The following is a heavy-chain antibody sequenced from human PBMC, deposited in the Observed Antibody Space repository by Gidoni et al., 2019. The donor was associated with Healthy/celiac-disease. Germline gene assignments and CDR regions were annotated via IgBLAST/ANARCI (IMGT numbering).Heavy chain of an antibody. D-gene: IGHD6-13*01. CDR1: GFPFSRYS. CDR2: SSSSSSYI. V-gene: IGHV3-21*01. CDR3: ARAKISRAGINEPIDY. J-gene: IGHJ4*02. Sequence: EVQLVESGGGLVKPGWSLRLSCAASGFPFSRYSMNWVRQAPGKGLEWVSSSSSSSSYIYYADSVKGRFTISRDNAKNSLYLQMNSLRAEDTAVYFCARAKISRAGINEPIDYWGQGTLVTVSS.